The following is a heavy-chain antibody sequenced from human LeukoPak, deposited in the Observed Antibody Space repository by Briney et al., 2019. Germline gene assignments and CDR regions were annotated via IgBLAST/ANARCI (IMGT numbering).Heavy chain of an antibody. CDR2: IYSGGST. D-gene: IGHD2-2*01. V-gene: IGHV3-66*01. Sequence: GGSLRLSCAASGFTVSSEYMSWVRQAPGKGLEWVSVIYSGGSTYYADSVKGRFTISRDNSKNTLYLQMNSLRAEDTAVYYCTRDRPGVTRDCSSTSCPYYSYFDQWGQGTLVTVSS. CDR3: TRDRPGVTRDCSSTSCPYYSYFDQ. J-gene: IGHJ4*02. CDR1: GFTVSSEY.